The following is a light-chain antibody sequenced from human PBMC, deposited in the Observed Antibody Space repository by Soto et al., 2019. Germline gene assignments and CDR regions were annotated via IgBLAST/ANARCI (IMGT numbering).Light chain of an antibody. CDR3: EQYNFWPST. CDR2: DAS. V-gene: IGKV3-15*01. CDR1: RNIGSS. Sequence: EIVMTQSPATLSVSPGERVTLSCRASRNIGSSLAWYQQKTGQASRLLMSDASTRATGIPARFSGSGSGTDFTLTISGPQSEDFAVYYCEQYNFWPSTFGQGTKLDIK. J-gene: IGKJ2*02.